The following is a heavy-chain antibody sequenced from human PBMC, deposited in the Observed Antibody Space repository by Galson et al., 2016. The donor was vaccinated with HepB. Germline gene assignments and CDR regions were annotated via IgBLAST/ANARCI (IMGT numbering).Heavy chain of an antibody. V-gene: IGHV4-39*07. CDR2: LYYSGST. CDR3: AGHRGRPWGYYYYGMDV. J-gene: IGHJ6*02. Sequence: SLYYSGSTYYNPSLKSRDTISVDTSKNQFSLMLTSVTAADTAVYYCAGHRGRPWGYYYYGMDVWGQGTTVTVSS. D-gene: IGHD7-27*01.